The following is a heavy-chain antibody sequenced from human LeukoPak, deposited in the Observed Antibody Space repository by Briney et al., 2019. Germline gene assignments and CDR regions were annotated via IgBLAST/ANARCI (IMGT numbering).Heavy chain of an antibody. V-gene: IGHV1-69*01. CDR1: GGTFSSYA. J-gene: IGHJ4*02. D-gene: IGHD2-2*01. Sequence: ASVKVSCKASGGTFSSYAISWVRQAPGQGLEWMGGIIPIFGTANYAQKFQGRVTITADESTSTAYMKLSSLRSEDTAVYYCARFRLGYCSSTSCPMDYWGQGTLVTVSS. CDR3: ARFRLGYCSSTSCPMDY. CDR2: IIPIFGTA.